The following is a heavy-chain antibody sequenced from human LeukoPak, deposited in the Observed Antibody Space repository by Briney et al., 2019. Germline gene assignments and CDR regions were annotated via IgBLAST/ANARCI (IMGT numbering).Heavy chain of an antibody. J-gene: IGHJ4*02. CDR3: ARDIGSSWSVYFDY. D-gene: IGHD6-13*01. V-gene: IGHV4-4*07. Sequence: SETLSLTCTVSGGSISSYYWSWIRQPAGKGLEWIGRIYTSGSTNYNPSLKSRVTMSVDTSKNQFSLKLSSVTAADTAVYYCARDIGSSWSVYFDYWGQGPLVSVSS. CDR2: IYTSGST. CDR1: GGSISSYY.